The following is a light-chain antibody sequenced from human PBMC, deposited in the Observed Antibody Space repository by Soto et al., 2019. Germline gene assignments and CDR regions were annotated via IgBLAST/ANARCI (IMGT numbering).Light chain of an antibody. CDR3: QQYYSPLPA. V-gene: IGKV4-1*01. CDR1: QSVLYSSNNKNY. CDR2: WAS. Sequence: DIVVTQSPVSLAVSLGERATINCRSSQSVLYSSNNKNYLAWYQQKPGQPPKLLIYWASTRESGVPDLFSGGGSGSDFTLTNSRRQAEDVEVYYCQQYYSPLPAFGHGTKVEIK. J-gene: IGKJ1*01.